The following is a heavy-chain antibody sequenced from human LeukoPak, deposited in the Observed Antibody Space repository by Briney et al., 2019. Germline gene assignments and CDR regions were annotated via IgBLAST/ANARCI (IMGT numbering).Heavy chain of an antibody. J-gene: IGHJ4*02. V-gene: IGHV4-59*01. CDR1: GGPISSYY. CDR3: ARVPIYYYDSSPTGPLYYFDY. Sequence: SETLSLTCTVSGGPISSYYWSWIRQPPGKGLEWIGYIYYSGSTNYNPSLKSRVTISVDTSKNQFSLKLSSVTAADTAVYYCARVPIYYYDSSPTGPLYYFDYWGQGTLVTVSS. CDR2: IYYSGST. D-gene: IGHD3-22*01.